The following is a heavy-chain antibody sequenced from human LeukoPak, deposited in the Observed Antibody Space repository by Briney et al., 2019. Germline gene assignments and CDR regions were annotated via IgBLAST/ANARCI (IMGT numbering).Heavy chain of an antibody. D-gene: IGHD2-2*01. Sequence: GGSLRLSCAGSGFTVSSNYTSWVRQAPGKGLEWVSVIYSGGSTYYADSVKGRFTISRDNSKNTLYLQMNSLGSEDTAVYYCARDAAGFDYWGQGTLVTVSS. CDR1: GFTVSSNY. J-gene: IGHJ4*02. CDR2: IYSGGST. CDR3: ARDAAGFDY. V-gene: IGHV3-66*02.